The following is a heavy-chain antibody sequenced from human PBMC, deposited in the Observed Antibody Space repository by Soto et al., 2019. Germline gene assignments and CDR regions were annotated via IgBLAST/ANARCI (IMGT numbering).Heavy chain of an antibody. CDR1: GFTFSSYV. CDR2: ISGSGGST. Sequence: PGGSLRLSCAASGFTFSSYVMTWVRQAPGKGLEWVSAISGSGGSTYYADSVKGRFTISRDNAKNSLYLQMNSLRAEDTAVYYCARSGYSCYDLLDYWGQGTLVTVSS. CDR3: ARSGYSCYDLLDY. V-gene: IGHV3-23*01. J-gene: IGHJ4*02. D-gene: IGHD5-12*01.